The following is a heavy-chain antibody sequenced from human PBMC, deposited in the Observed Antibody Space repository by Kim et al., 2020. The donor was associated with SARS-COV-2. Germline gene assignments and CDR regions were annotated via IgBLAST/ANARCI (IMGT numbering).Heavy chain of an antibody. V-gene: IGHV4-34*01. Sequence: LKSRVTISVDTSKNQFSLKLSSVTAADTAVYYCARSITVTTFYYYYYGMDVWGQGTTVTVSS. D-gene: IGHD4-17*01. J-gene: IGHJ6*02. CDR3: ARSITVTTFYYYYYGMDV.